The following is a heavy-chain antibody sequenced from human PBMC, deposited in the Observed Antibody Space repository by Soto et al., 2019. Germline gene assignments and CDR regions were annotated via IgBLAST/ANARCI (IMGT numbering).Heavy chain of an antibody. CDR3: ARDTTLIAAPPGCFDY. J-gene: IGHJ4*02. CDR2: ISSSSSYI. CDR1: GFTFSSYS. D-gene: IGHD6-6*01. V-gene: IGHV3-21*01. Sequence: GGSLRLSCAASGFTFSSYSMNWVRQAPGKGLEWVSSISSSSSYIYYADSVKGRFTISRDNAKNSLYLQMNSLRAEDTAVYYCARDTTLIAAPPGCFDYWGQGTLVTVSS.